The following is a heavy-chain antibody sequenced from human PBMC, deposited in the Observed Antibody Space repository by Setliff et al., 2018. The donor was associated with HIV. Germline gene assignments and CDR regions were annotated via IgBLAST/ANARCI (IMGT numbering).Heavy chain of an antibody. CDR1: GGSISSGSYY. Sequence: LSLTCTVSGGSISSGSYYWSWIRQPAGKGLEWIGHIYTSGSTNYNPSLKSRVTISVDTSKNQFSLRLSSVTAADTAVYYCARGLSSGWYGYWYFDLWGRGTLVTVSS. CDR2: IYTSGST. D-gene: IGHD6-19*01. J-gene: IGHJ2*01. V-gene: IGHV4-61*09. CDR3: ARGLSSGWYGYWYFDL.